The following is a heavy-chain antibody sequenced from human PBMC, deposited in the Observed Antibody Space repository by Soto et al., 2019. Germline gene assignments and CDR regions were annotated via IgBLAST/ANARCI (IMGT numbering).Heavy chain of an antibody. Sequence: ASVKVSCKSSGYTFTSYCMSWGRRAPGQGLEWMGWISAYNGNTNYAQKLQGRVTMTTDTSTSTAYMELRSLRSDDTAVYYCARETLVEEDGMDVWGQGTTVTVSS. V-gene: IGHV1-18*04. CDR3: ARETLVEEDGMDV. D-gene: IGHD2-15*01. CDR2: ISAYNGNT. CDR1: GYTFTSYC. J-gene: IGHJ6*02.